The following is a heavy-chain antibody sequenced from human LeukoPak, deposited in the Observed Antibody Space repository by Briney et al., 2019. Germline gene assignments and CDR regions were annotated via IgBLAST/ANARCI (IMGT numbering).Heavy chain of an antibody. D-gene: IGHD5-18*01. V-gene: IGHV4-39*01. J-gene: IGHJ5*02. Sequence: SETLSLTCAVSGGSISSSSYYWGWIRQPPGKGLEWIGSIYYSGSTYYNPSLKSRVTISVDTSKNQFSLKLSSVTAADTAVYYCARSGGYSYGYNWFDPWGQGTLVTVSS. CDR3: ARSGGYSYGYNWFDP. CDR1: GGSISSSSYY. CDR2: IYYSGST.